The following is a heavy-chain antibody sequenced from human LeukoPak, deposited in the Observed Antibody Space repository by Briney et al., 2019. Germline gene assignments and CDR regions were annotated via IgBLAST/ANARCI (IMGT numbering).Heavy chain of an antibody. J-gene: IGHJ4*02. D-gene: IGHD1-26*01. CDR2: ISYDGSGE. Sequence: GGSLRLSCAASGFTFSSYWMSWVRQAPGKGLEWVAFISYDGSGEYYADSEKGRFTISRDNSKNTVNLQVNSLRAEDTAVYYCAKDPVGSFYPYYFEYWGQGALVTVSS. CDR1: GFTFSSYW. CDR3: AKDPVGSFYPYYFEY. V-gene: IGHV3-30*02.